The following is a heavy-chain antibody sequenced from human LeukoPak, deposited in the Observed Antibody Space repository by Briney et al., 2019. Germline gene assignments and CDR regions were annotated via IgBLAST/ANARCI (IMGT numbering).Heavy chain of an antibody. J-gene: IGHJ4*02. CDR3: ARVMAVLRYGADY. D-gene: IGHD3-9*01. V-gene: IGHV4-39*07. Sequence: SETLSLTCTVSGVSISSSGSYWAWIRQPPGKGLDWIGTIPYAGSPNYNPSLNSRVTMSSDTSSNQFSLRLSSVTDADTAMYYCARVMAVLRYGADYWGQGSLVTVSS. CDR1: GVSISSSGSY. CDR2: IPYAGSP.